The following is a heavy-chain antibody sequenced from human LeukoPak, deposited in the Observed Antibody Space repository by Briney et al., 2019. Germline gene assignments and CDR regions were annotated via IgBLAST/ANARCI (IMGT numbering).Heavy chain of an antibody. D-gene: IGHD4-23*01. Sequence: GGSLRLSCAASGFTFSTYAMSWVRQAPGKGLEWVSAISGSGGSTFYADSVEGRFTISRDNSKNTLFLQMSSLRAEDTAVYYCAKSSLTTLITLPIDYWGQGTLVTVSS. CDR1: GFTFSTYA. CDR2: ISGSGGST. V-gene: IGHV3-23*01. J-gene: IGHJ4*02. CDR3: AKSSLTTLITLPIDY.